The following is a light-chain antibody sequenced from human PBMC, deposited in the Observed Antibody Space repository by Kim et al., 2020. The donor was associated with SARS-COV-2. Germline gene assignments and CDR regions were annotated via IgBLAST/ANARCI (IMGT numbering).Light chain of an antibody. V-gene: IGKV1-5*03. CDR1: QSISSW. CDR2: KAS. Sequence: DIQMTQSPSTLSASVGDRVTITCRASQSISSWLAWYQQKPGKAPKLLIYKASSLESGVPSRFSGSGSGTEFTLTISSLQPDDFATYYCLQYNGYHTFGQGTKLEI. J-gene: IGKJ2*01. CDR3: LQYNGYHT.